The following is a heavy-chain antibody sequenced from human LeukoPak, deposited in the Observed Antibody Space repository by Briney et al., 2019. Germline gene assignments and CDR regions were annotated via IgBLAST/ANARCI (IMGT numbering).Heavy chain of an antibody. D-gene: IGHD2-8*02. V-gene: IGHV3-9*03. Sequence: GGSLRLSCAASGFTFDDYAMHWVRQAPGKGLEWVSGISWNSGSIGYADSVKGRFTVSRDNAKNSLYLQMNSLRADDMALYYCAKDEFVASDFTGAFDIWGQGTMVTVSS. CDR3: AKDEFVASDFTGAFDI. CDR2: ISWNSGSI. J-gene: IGHJ3*02. CDR1: GFTFDDYA.